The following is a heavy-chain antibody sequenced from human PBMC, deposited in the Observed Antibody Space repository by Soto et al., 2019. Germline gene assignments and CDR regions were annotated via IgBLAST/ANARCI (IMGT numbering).Heavy chain of an antibody. V-gene: IGHV1-3*01. D-gene: IGHD2-15*01. Sequence: QVQLVQSGAEVKKPGASVKISCKASGYTFTRYTMNWVRQAPGQRLEWMGWINPDNGNTKSSQKFQDRVIITRDTSASTAYMDLSSLRSEDTAVYNCARGIATGQLDPWGQGTLVTASS. CDR1: GYTFTRYT. CDR3: ARGIATGQLDP. CDR2: INPDNGNT. J-gene: IGHJ5*02.